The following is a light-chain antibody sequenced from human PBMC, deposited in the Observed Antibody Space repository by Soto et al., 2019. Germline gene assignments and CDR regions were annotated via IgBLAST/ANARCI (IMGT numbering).Light chain of an antibody. CDR3: QQYHNWPPQYT. CDR1: QSVASN. J-gene: IGKJ2*01. CDR2: GAS. V-gene: IGKV3D-15*01. Sequence: EIVMTQSPASLSVSPGDGATLSCRASQSVASNVAWYQQKPGQGPRLLIHGASTRAAGVPVRFSGSGSGTDFPLTISSLQSEDFAVYYCQQYHNWPPQYTFGQGTKLQIK.